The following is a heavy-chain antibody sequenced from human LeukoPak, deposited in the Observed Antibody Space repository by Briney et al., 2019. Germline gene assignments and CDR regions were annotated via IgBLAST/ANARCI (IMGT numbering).Heavy chain of an antibody. J-gene: IGHJ5*02. Sequence: PSETLSLTCTVSGGSISSSSYYWGWIRQPPGKGLEWIGSIYYSGSTYYNPSLKSRVTISVDTSKNQFSLKLSSVTAADAAVYYCARGGSGWSNWFDPWGQGTLVTVSS. V-gene: IGHV4-39*07. CDR2: IYYSGST. CDR1: GGSISSSSYY. D-gene: IGHD6-19*01. CDR3: ARGGSGWSNWFDP.